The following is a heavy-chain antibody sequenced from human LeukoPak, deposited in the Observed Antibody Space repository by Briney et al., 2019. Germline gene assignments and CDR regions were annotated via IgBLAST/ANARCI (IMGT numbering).Heavy chain of an antibody. CDR1: GFSFDVYA. CDR3: AKTLPSYSSSWYDY. CDR2: IIWNSGSI. V-gene: IGHV3-9*01. J-gene: IGHJ4*02. D-gene: IGHD6-13*01. Sequence: PGGSLRLSCAASGFSFDVYAMDWVRQAARKCLEWVSGIIWNSGSIGYADSVKGRFTISRDNAKNSLYLQMNSLRAEDTALYYCAKTLPSYSSSWYDYWGQGTLVTVSS.